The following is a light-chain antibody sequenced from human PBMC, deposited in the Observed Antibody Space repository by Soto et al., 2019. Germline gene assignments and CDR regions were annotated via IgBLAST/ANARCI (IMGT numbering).Light chain of an antibody. CDR1: QSIISC. CDR3: QQYNSYSGT. CDR2: DAS. V-gene: IGKV1-5*01. J-gene: IGKJ1*01. Sequence: IQMTQSPSTLSASVGDRVTITCRASQSIISCLAWYQQKPGKAPKLLIYDASSLESGVPSRFSGSGSGTEFTLTISSLQPDDFATYYCQQYNSYSGTFGQGTKVDIK.